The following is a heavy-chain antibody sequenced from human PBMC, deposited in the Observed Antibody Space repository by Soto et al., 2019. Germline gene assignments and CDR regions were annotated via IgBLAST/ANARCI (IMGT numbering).Heavy chain of an antibody. J-gene: IGHJ6*02. CDR3: ASGVAAPSLGMDV. Sequence: SETLSLTCAVYGGSFSGYYWSWIRQPPGKGLGWIGEINHSGSTNYNPSLKSRVTISVDTSKNQFSLKLSSVTAADTAVYYCASGVAAPSLGMDVWGQGTTVTVSS. V-gene: IGHV4-34*01. D-gene: IGHD6-13*01. CDR1: GGSFSGYY. CDR2: INHSGST.